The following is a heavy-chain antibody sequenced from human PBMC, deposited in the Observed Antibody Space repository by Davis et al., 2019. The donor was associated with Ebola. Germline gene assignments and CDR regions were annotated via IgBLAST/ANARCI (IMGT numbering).Heavy chain of an antibody. CDR3: TRGLTIFGVVSYGMDV. D-gene: IGHD3-3*01. CDR2: IRSKAYGGTT. V-gene: IGHV3-49*04. J-gene: IGHJ6*02. Sequence: PGGSLRLSCTASGFTFGDYAMSWVRQAPGKGLEWVGFIRSKAYGGTTEYAASVKGRFTISRDDSKSIAYLQMNSLKTEDTAVYYCTRGLTIFGVVSYGMDVWGQGTTVTVSS. CDR1: GFTFGDYA.